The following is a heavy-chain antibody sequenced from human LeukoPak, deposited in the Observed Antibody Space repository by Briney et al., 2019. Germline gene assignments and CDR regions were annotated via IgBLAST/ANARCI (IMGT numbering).Heavy chain of an antibody. CDR1: GFTFSSYW. CDR3: GRVGAYYGSGSYSDY. V-gene: IGHV3-7*01. CDR2: INQDGSEK. J-gene: IGHJ4*02. D-gene: IGHD3-10*01. Sequence: RSGGSLRLSCAASGFTFSSYWMSWVRQAPGKGLEWVANINQDGSEKYYVDSVKGRFTISRDNAKKSLYLQMNSLRAEDTAVYYCGRVGAYYGSGSYSDYWGQGTLVTVSS.